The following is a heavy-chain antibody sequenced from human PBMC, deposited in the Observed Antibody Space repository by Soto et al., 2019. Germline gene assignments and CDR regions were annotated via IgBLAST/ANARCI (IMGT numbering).Heavy chain of an antibody. D-gene: IGHD4-4*01. V-gene: IGHV3-21*01. CDR3: ARGPENNSNYPLDY. CDR2: ISPTGTFI. CDR1: RFTFLTHT. Sequence: EVQLVDSGGGLVKPGGSLRLSCAGTRFTFLTHTMNWVRQAPGKGLEWVSSISPTGTFIYYTDSVKGRFTIFRDNAKNSLSLQMNSLRAEDTAVYYCARGPENNSNYPLDYWGQGTLVTVSS. J-gene: IGHJ4*02.